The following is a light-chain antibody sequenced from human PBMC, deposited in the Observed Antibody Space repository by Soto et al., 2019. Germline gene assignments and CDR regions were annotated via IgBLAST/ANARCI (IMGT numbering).Light chain of an antibody. J-gene: IGKJ2*01. CDR3: QQRSNWPPT. V-gene: IGKV3-11*01. CDR2: DAS. CDR1: QSVSSY. Sequence: EIVLTQSPATLSLSPGERATLSCRASQSVSSYLAWYQQKPGQAPRLLIYDASNRATGIPARFSGSGSGTDFTLTSSRLEPEDFAFYYCQQRSNWPPTFGQGTKLEIK.